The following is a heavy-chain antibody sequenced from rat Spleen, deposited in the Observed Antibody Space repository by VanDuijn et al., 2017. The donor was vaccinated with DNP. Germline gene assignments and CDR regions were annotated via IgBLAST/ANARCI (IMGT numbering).Heavy chain of an antibody. D-gene: IGHD1-11*01. J-gene: IGHJ2*01. CDR1: GFNFNDYW. CDR3: ASGPNYGAYSDYFNY. V-gene: IGHV4-2*01. CDR2: INKDSSTI. Sequence: EVKLVESGGGLVQPGRSLKLSCAASGFNFNDYWMGWVRQAPGKGLEWIGEINKDSSTIDYNSSLKDKFTVSRDNVQNTLYLKMSKLGSEDTAIYYCASGPNYGAYSDYFNYWGQGVMVTVSS.